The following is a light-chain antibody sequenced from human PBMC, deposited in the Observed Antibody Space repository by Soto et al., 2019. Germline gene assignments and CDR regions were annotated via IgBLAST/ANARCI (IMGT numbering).Light chain of an antibody. Sequence: NFMLTQPHSVSESPGKTVTISCTRSSGIITSNYVQWYQQPPGGSPTSLIYENNKRFSGVPDRFSGSIDSSSNSASLTISGLKTEDEADYYCQYYGSNFWVFGGGTKLTVL. CDR1: SGIITSNY. CDR2: ENN. J-gene: IGLJ3*02. V-gene: IGLV6-57*01. CDR3: QYYGSNFWV.